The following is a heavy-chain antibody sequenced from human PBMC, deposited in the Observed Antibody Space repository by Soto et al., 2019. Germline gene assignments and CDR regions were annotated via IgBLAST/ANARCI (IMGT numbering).Heavy chain of an antibody. J-gene: IGHJ6*02. Sequence: QVQLVQSGAEVKKPGSSVKVSCTASGGTFSSYSISWVRQAPGQGLEWMGGTIPIFGTTNYAQKFQGRVTITADESTSTAYLELSSLRSEDTAVYYCASCLVTSYFYYYGMDVWGQGTTVTVSS. CDR1: GGTFSSYS. CDR2: TIPIFGTT. D-gene: IGHD2-21*02. V-gene: IGHV1-69*12. CDR3: ASCLVTSYFYYYGMDV.